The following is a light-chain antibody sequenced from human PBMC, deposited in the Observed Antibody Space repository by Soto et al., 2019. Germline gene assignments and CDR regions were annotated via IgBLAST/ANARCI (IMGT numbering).Light chain of an antibody. Sequence: IVLTQSPGTLSLSPGETATLSCRASQSVSSNYLAWYQQKPGQAPRLLTFGASSRATGIPDRFSASGSGTDFTLTISRLEPEDFAVYYCQQYGTSPWTFGQGTKVEIK. CDR2: GAS. CDR1: QSVSSNY. J-gene: IGKJ1*01. CDR3: QQYGTSPWT. V-gene: IGKV3-20*01.